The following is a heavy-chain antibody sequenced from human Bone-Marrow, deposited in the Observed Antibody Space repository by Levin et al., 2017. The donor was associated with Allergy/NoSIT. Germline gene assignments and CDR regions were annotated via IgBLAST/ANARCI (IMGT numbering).Heavy chain of an antibody. Sequence: GSLKISCAASGFPFSSYTMNWVRQAPGKGLEWVSSISGSSSYITFSDSVKGRLTISRDNAKNSLYLQMNNLRAEDTAVYYCARRNDFWSRTHGGYYFFMDVWGKGTTVTVSS. CDR1: GFPFSSYT. CDR3: ARRNDFWSRTHGGYYFFMDV. V-gene: IGHV3-21*01. D-gene: IGHD3-3*01. J-gene: IGHJ6*03. CDR2: ISGSSSYI.